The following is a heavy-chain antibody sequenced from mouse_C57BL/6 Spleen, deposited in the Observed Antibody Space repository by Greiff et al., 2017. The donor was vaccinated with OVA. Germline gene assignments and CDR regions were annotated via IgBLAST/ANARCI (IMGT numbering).Heavy chain of an antibody. CDR1: GYTFTSYW. D-gene: IGHD1-1*01. CDR3: ARHYYGSSYWYFDV. V-gene: IGHV1-72*01. J-gene: IGHJ1*03. CDR2: IDTTSGGT. Sequence: QVQLQQSGAELVKPGASVKLSCKASGYTFTSYWMHWVKQRPGRGLEWIGRIDTTSGGTKYNEKFKSKATLTVDKPASTAYMQLSSLTSEDSAVYGSARHYYGSSYWYFDVWGTGTTVTVSS.